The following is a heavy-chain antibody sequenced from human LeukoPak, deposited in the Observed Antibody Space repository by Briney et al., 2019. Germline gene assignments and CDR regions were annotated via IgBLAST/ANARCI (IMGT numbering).Heavy chain of an antibody. CDR1: GITFSDYY. CDR2: ISRGGSPI. D-gene: IGHD1-14*01. J-gene: IGHJ4*01. V-gene: IGHV3-11*04. Sequence: GGSLRLSCTASGITFSDYYMNWIRQAPGKGLEWLSFISRGGSPIYYADSVKGRFTISRDNAKNSLYLQMNSLRVEDTAMYYCVITAGPPADHWGQGALVTVSS. CDR3: VITAGPPADH.